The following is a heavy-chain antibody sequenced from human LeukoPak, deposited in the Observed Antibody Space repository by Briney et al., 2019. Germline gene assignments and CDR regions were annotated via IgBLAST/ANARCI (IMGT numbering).Heavy chain of an antibody. CDR2: INWNGGST. D-gene: IGHD3-16*01. J-gene: IGHJ4*02. V-gene: IGHV3-20*04. CDR1: GFTFDDYG. Sequence: PGGSLRLSCAASGFTFDDYGMSWVRQAPGKGLEWVSGINWNGGSTGYADSVKGRFTISRDNAKNSLYLQMNSLRAEDTAVYYCVRDLGWGREQGRSFDYSSQGTLVTV. CDR3: VRDLGWGREQGRSFDY.